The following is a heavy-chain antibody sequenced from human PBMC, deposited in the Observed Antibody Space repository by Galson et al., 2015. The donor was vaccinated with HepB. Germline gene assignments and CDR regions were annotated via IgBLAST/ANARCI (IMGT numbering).Heavy chain of an antibody. CDR2: TTSTSSYV. CDR1: GFTFSNFN. V-gene: IGHV3-21*01. CDR3: VRSSGYSRTWYAGPADFDY. D-gene: IGHD6-13*01. Sequence: SLRLSCAASGFTFSNFNMNWVRQAPGKGLEWVSSTTSTSSYVYYAGSVKGRFAISRDNAKNSLYLRMNSLRAEDTAVYYCVRSSGYSRTWYAGPADFDYWGQGSLVTLSS. J-gene: IGHJ4*02.